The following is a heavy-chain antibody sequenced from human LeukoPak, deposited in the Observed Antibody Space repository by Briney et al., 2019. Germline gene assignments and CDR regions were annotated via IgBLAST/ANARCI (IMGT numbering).Heavy chain of an antibody. CDR2: IIPIFGTA. D-gene: IGHD5-12*01. V-gene: IGHV1-69*13. Sequence: ASVEVSCKASGGTFSSYAISWVRQAPGQGLEWMGGIIPIFGTANYAQKFQGRVTITADESTSTAYMELSSLRSEDTAVYYCAREGYGASDYWGQGTLVTVSS. J-gene: IGHJ4*02. CDR1: GGTFSSYA. CDR3: AREGYGASDY.